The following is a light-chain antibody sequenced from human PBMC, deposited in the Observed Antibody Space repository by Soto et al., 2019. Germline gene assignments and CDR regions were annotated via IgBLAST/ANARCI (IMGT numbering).Light chain of an antibody. Sequence: VVLTHSPATLSLSPGEPATLSCRASRDVYINALAWYQQKPGRTPTLLIYGASTRATGIPDRFSATGSGTEFSLTISSLEPGDFAVYYCQQYGASPFTFGPGTKVDIK. J-gene: IGKJ3*01. V-gene: IGKV3-20*01. CDR3: QQYGASPFT. CDR2: GAS. CDR1: RDVYINA.